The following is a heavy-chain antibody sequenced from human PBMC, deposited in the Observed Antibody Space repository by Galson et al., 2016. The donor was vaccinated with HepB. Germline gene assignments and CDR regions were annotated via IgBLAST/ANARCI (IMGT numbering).Heavy chain of an antibody. Sequence: SLRLSCAASGFTFSSYSMNWVRQAPGKGLEWVSYISSSSTIYYADSVKGRFTISRDNAKNSLYLQMNSLRAEDTAVYYCAREGAIFGVVTNWFDPWGQGTLVTVSS. CDR1: GFTFSSYS. D-gene: IGHD3-3*01. CDR2: ISSSSTI. CDR3: AREGAIFGVVTNWFDP. J-gene: IGHJ5*02. V-gene: IGHV3-48*01.